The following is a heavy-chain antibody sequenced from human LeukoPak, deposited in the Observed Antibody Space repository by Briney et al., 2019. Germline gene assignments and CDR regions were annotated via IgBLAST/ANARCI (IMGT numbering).Heavy chain of an antibody. J-gene: IGHJ3*02. V-gene: IGHV3-23*01. Sequence: PGGSLRLSCAASGFTFSSFAMSWVRQAPGKGLEWVSAISGSGGSTYYADSVKGRSTISRDNSKNTLNLQMNSLRAEDTAVYYCAKGGGGDYDAFDIWGQGTMVTVSS. CDR2: ISGSGGST. D-gene: IGHD2-21*02. CDR1: GFTFSSFA. CDR3: AKGGGGDYDAFDI.